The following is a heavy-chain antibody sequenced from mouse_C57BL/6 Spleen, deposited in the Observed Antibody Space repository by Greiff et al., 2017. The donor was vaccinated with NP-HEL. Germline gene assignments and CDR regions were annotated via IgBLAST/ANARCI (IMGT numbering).Heavy chain of an antibody. J-gene: IGHJ4*01. V-gene: IGHV1-26*01. CDR2: INPNNGGT. CDR3: ARYYYGSSQYYYAMDY. D-gene: IGHD1-1*01. Sequence: EVQLQQSGPELVKPGASVKISCKASGYTFTDYYMNWVKQSHGKSLEWIGDINPNNGGTSYNQKFKGKATLTVDKSSSTAYMELRSLTPEDSAVYYCARYYYGSSQYYYAMDYWGQGTSVTVSS. CDR1: GYTFTDYY.